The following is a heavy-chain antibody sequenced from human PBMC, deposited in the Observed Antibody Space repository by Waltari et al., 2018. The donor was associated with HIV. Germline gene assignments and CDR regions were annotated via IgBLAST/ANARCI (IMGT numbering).Heavy chain of an antibody. CDR1: GYTFTSYG. J-gene: IGHJ5*02. CDR3: ARSSADYDSSGYYYNWFDP. D-gene: IGHD3-22*01. Sequence: QVQLVQSGAEVKKPGASVKVSCKASGYTFTSYGISWVRQAPGKGLEWMGRSSAYNGNTNNAQKLQGRVTMTTDTSTSTAYMELRSLRSDDTAVYYCARSSADYDSSGYYYNWFDPWGQGTLVTVSS. CDR2: SSAYNGNT. V-gene: IGHV1-18*01.